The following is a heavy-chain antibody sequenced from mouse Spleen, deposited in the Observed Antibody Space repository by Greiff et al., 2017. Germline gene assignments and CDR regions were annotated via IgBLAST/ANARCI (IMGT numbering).Heavy chain of an antibody. CDR2: ISSGGGNT. CDR3: AREEGTMITTPAWFAY. Sequence: EVKLVESGGGLVKLGGSLKLSCAASGFTFSSYAMSWVRQTPEKRLEWVATISSGGGNTYYPDSVKGRFTISRDNAKNTLYLQMSSLKSEDTAMYYCAREEGTMITTPAWFAYWGQGTLVTVSA. V-gene: IGHV5-9*04. J-gene: IGHJ3*01. D-gene: IGHD2-4*01. CDR1: GFTFSSYA.